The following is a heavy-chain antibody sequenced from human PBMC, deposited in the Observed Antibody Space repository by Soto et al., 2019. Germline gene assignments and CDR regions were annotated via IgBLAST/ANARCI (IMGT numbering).Heavy chain of an antibody. V-gene: IGHV3-30-3*01. CDR2: ISYDGSNK. J-gene: IGHJ4*02. Sequence: QVQLVESGGGVVQPGRSLRLSCAASGFTFSSYAMHWVRQAPGKGLEWVAVISYDGSNKYYADSVKGRFTISRDNSKNTLYLQMNGLRAEDTAVYYCARVPCDFLVAGRAFDYWGQGSLVTVSS. CDR1: GFTFSSYA. CDR3: ARVPCDFLVAGRAFDY. D-gene: IGHD6-19*01.